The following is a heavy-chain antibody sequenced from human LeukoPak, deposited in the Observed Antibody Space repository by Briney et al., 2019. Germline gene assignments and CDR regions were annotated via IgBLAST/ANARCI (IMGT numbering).Heavy chain of an antibody. CDR2: VHPNSGNT. Sequence: ASVKVSCKTSGYPFTTYEINWVRQAAGQGLEWMGWVHPNSGNTAYAQKFQGRVTMTTDTSTSTAYMELRSLRSDDTAVYYCARYYYDSSGYYLFDYWGQGTLVTVSS. D-gene: IGHD3-22*01. CDR1: GYPFTTYE. CDR3: ARYYYDSSGYYLFDY. V-gene: IGHV1-8*01. J-gene: IGHJ4*02.